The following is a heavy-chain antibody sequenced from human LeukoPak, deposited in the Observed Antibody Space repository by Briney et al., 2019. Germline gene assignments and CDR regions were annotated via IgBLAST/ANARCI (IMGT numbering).Heavy chain of an antibody. V-gene: IGHV3-7*01. Sequence: GGSLRLSCASAGFIFSDTWMAWVRQAPGKGPEWVAYIKYDGTETNYVDSVRGRFTVSRDNVKNSLYLQMNSLRAEDTAVYYCARDGVGTEPAANYYYGMDVWGQGTTVTVSS. J-gene: IGHJ6*02. D-gene: IGHD2-2*01. CDR3: ARDGVGTEPAANYYYGMDV. CDR2: IKYDGTET. CDR1: GFIFSDTW.